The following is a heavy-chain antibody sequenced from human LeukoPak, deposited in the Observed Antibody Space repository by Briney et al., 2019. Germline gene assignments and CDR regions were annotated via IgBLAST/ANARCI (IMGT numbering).Heavy chain of an antibody. D-gene: IGHD3-10*01. J-gene: IGHJ5*02. CDR2: IKSDGSST. CDR3: ARESGYHGSGFDP. V-gene: IGHV3-74*01. CDR1: GFTFSSYW. Sequence: GGSLRLSYAASGFTFSSYWMHWVRQAPGKGLVWVSRIKSDGSSTSYADFVKGRFTISRDNAKNTLFLQMNSLRAEDTAVYYCARESGYHGSGFDPWGQGTLVIVSS.